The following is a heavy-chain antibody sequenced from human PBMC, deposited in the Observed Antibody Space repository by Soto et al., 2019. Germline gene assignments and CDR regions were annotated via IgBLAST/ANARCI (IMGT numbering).Heavy chain of an antibody. V-gene: IGHV1-58*01. CDR1: GFTLPNSA. J-gene: IGHJ4*02. CDR3: AASNSVPAPWFV. CDR2: IVGGSDYT. Sequence: QMQLVQSGPEVKRPGTSVKVSCKTSGFTLPNSAVRWVRQARGQRLEWMGWIVGGSDYTNYAQTFQDRVTFTRDITTGTAYMELISLRAEGTAIYYGAASNSVPAPWFVWGQGTPVTVS. D-gene: IGHD3-10*01.